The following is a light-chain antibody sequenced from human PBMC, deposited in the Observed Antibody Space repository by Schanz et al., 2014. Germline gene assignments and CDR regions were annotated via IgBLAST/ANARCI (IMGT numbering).Light chain of an antibody. V-gene: IGLV2-11*01. CDR2: DVS. Sequence: QSALTQPRSVSGSPGQSVTISCTGTSSDVGGYNYVSWYQQYPGKAPKLMIHDVSQRPSGVPDRFSGSKSGNTASLTISGLQAEDEADYYCCSYAGSYTVLFGGGTKVTVL. J-gene: IGLJ2*01. CDR1: SSDVGGYNY. CDR3: CSYAGSYTVL.